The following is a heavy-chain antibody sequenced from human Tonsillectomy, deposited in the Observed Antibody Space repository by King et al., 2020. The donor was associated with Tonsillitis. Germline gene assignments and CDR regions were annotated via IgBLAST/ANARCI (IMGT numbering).Heavy chain of an antibody. J-gene: IGHJ4*02. V-gene: IGHV3-23*04. CDR1: GFTFISYS. D-gene: IGHD2-2*01. CDR3: AKRRYQLLFFFDY. CDR2: ISGSGGCT. Sequence: VQLVESGGGLVQPGGSLRLSCAASGFTFISYSMSWVRQAPGKGLEWVSAISGSGGCTYYADSVKGRFTISRDNSKNTLYLQMNSLRAEDTAVYYCAKRRYQLLFFFDYWGQGTLVTVSS.